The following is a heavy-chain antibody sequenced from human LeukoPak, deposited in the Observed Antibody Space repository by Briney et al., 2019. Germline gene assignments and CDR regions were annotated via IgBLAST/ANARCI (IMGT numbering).Heavy chain of an antibody. CDR2: ISSSGSTI. CDR1: GFTFSDYY. Sequence: GGSLRLSCAASGFTFSDYYMSWIRQAPGKGLEWVSYISSSGSTIYYADSVKGRFTISRDNAKNSLYLQMNSLRAEDTAVYYCARDRGIDYYGSGSYYRHYYYYMDVWGKGTTVTVSS. CDR3: ARDRGIDYYGSGSYYRHYYYYMDV. J-gene: IGHJ6*03. D-gene: IGHD3-10*01. V-gene: IGHV3-11*01.